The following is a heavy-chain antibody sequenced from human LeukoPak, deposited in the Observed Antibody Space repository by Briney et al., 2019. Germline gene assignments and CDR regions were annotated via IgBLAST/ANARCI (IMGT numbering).Heavy chain of an antibody. Sequence: PSQTLSLTCTVSGGSISSGGYYWSWIRQHPGKGLEWIGYIYYSGSTYHNPSLKSRVTISVDTSKNQFSLKLSSVTAADTAVYYCARAGPIRYCSGGSCCSTFDYWGQGTLVTVSS. CDR3: ARAGPIRYCSGGSCCSTFDY. CDR1: GGSISSGGYY. D-gene: IGHD2-15*01. J-gene: IGHJ4*02. V-gene: IGHV4-31*03. CDR2: IYYSGST.